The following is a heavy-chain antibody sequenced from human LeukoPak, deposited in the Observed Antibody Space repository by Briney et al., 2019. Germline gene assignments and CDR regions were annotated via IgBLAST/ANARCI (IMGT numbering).Heavy chain of an antibody. Sequence: GGSLRLSCAASGFTVSRNYMSWVRQAPGKGLEWVSVIYSSGSTYYADSVKGRFTISRDNSKNTLYLQMNSLRAEDTAVYYCASSVWADHYFVYWGQETLVTVSS. CDR2: IYSSGST. D-gene: IGHD5/OR15-5a*01. V-gene: IGHV3-53*01. CDR1: GFTVSRNY. J-gene: IGHJ4*02. CDR3: ASSVWADHYFVY.